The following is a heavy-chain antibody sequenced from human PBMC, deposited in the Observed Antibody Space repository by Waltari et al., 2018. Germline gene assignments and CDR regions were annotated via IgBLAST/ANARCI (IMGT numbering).Heavy chain of an antibody. CDR1: SSS. CDR3: ARDSNHWDPRYMDV. Sequence: QVQVVQSGAEVEKPGASVTVSCTTSSSSLSWVRQAPGQGLELMGWISVHSGATNYAQNFRDRVIMTADTSTRTAYLEVRNLRSDDTAVYYCARDSNHWDPRYMDVWGKGTTVTVSS. J-gene: IGHJ6*03. CDR2: ISVHSGAT. D-gene: IGHD1-26*01. V-gene: IGHV1-18*01.